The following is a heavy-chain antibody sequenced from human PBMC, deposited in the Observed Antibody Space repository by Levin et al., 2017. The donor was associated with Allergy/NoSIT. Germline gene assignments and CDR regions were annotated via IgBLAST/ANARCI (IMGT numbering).Heavy chain of an antibody. CDR1: GYSFTSYW. Sequence: GESLKISCKGSGYSFTSYWIGWVRQMPGKGLEWMGIIYPGDSDTRYSPSFQGQVTISADKSISTAYLQWSSLKASDTAMYYCARSQGWYYDSSGYFGAFDIWGQGTMVTVSS. V-gene: IGHV5-51*01. CDR2: IYPGDSDT. J-gene: IGHJ3*02. D-gene: IGHD3-22*01. CDR3: ARSQGWYYDSSGYFGAFDI.